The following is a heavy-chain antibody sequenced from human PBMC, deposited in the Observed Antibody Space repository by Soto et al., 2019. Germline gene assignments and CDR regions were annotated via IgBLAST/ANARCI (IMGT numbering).Heavy chain of an antibody. CDR3: ARYYYDSSGYYPAFDY. Sequence: SGPTLVNPTQTLTLTCTFSGFSLSTSGMCVSWIRQPPGKALEWLALIDWDDDKYYSTSLKTRLTISKDTSKNQVVLTMTNMDPVDTATYYCARYYYDSSGYYPAFDYWGQGTLVTVSS. V-gene: IGHV2-70*01. D-gene: IGHD3-22*01. CDR2: IDWDDDK. CDR1: GFSLSTSGMC. J-gene: IGHJ4*02.